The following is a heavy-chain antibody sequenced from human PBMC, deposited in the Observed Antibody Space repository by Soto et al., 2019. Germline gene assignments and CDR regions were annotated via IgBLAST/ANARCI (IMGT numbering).Heavy chain of an antibody. CDR3: GTQGLHFGCFYGVDV. V-gene: IGHV3-74*01. CDR2: VDPDGSVT. Sequence: EVQLVESGGDLVQPGGSLRLSCAVSGFTFSNYWMHWVRQAPGKGLVWVSRVDPDGSVTNYADSVRGRFIISRDNAKNTLYLQMNSLTAEDTGVYHCGTQGLHFGCFYGVDVWGQGTTVTV. CDR1: GFTFSNYW. J-gene: IGHJ6*02. D-gene: IGHD2-21*02.